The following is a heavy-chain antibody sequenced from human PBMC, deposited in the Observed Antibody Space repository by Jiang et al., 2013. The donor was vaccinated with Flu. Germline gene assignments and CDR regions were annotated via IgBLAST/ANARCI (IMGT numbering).Heavy chain of an antibody. J-gene: IGHJ5*02. V-gene: IGHV5-51*01. Sequence: SLKISCKGSGYSFTSYWIGWVRQMPGKGLEWMGIIYPGDSDTRYSPSFQGQVTISADKSISTAYLQWSSLKASDTAMYYCARHVIGAHDFWSPWGQGTLVTVSS. D-gene: IGHD3-3*01. CDR2: IYPGDSDT. CDR1: GYSFTSYW. CDR3: ARHVIGAHDFWSP.